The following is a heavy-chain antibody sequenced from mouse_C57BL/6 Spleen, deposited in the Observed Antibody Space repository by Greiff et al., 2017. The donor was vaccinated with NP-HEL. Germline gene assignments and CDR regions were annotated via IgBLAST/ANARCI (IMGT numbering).Heavy chain of an antibody. V-gene: IGHV7-3*01. CDR3: TSYIYGADY. D-gene: IGHD1-1*01. CDR2: IRNKANGYTT. J-gene: IGHJ2*01. Sequence: DVMLVESGGGLVQPGGSLSLSCAASGFTFTDYYMSWVRQPPGKALEWLGFIRNKANGYTTEYSASVKGRFTISRDNAQSILYRQMNALRAEDSAAYYCTSYIYGADYWGQGTTLTVSS. CDR1: GFTFTDYY.